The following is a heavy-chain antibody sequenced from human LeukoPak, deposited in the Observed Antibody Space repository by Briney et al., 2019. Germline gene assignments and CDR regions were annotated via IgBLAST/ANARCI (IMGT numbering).Heavy chain of an antibody. CDR1: GGSISSGSYY. V-gene: IGHV4-61*02. CDR2: IYTSGST. CDR3: ARTEESGYSYGYFGYYYYMDV. Sequence: SQTLSLTCTVSGGSISSGSYYWSWIRQPAGKGLEWIGRIYTSGSTNYNPSLKSRVTISVDTSKNQFSLKLSSVTAADTAVYYCARTEESGYSYGYFGYYYYMDVWGKGTTVTVSS. J-gene: IGHJ6*03. D-gene: IGHD5-18*01.